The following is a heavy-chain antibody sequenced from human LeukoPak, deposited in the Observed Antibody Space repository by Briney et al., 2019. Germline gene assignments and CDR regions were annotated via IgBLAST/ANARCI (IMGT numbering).Heavy chain of an antibody. V-gene: IGHV4-39*01. CDR3: ARNRYYYGSGSYGVPNWFDP. CDR1: GGSISSNSYY. Sequence: SETLSLTCTVSGGSISSNSYYWGWIRQPPGKGLEWIGSIYYSGSTYYNPSLKSRVTISVDTSKNQFSLKLSSVTAADTAVYYCARNRYYYGSGSYGVPNWFDPWGQGTLVTVSS. J-gene: IGHJ5*02. D-gene: IGHD3-10*01. CDR2: IYYSGST.